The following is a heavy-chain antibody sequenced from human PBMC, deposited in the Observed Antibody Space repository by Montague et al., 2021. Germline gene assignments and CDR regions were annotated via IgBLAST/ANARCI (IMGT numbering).Heavy chain of an antibody. CDR2: MRSSGSP. CDR1: GGSVNGYD. CDR3: GRDYWGSIDY. Sequence: SETLSLTCSVSGGSVNGYDWSWIRRPPGKGLEWIGYMRSSGSPNYNPSFKSRLAISIDRSRNQFSLELGFVIAADTAIYFCGRDYWGSIDYWGHGILVTVSS. D-gene: IGHD7-27*01. J-gene: IGHJ4*01. V-gene: IGHV4-59*02.